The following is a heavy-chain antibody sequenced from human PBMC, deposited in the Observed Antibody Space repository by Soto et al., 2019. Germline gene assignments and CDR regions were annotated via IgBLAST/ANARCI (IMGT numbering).Heavy chain of an antibody. CDR2: ISSSSYI. CDR3: ARDPPMRPPKYYYYGMDV. Sequence: GGSLRLSCAASGFTFSSYSMNWVRQAPGKGLEWVSSISSSSYIYYADSVKGRFTISRDNAKNSLYLQMNSLRAEDTAVYYCARDPPMRPPKYYYYGMDVWGQGTTVTVSS. D-gene: IGHD6-25*01. CDR1: GFTFSSYS. V-gene: IGHV3-21*01. J-gene: IGHJ6*02.